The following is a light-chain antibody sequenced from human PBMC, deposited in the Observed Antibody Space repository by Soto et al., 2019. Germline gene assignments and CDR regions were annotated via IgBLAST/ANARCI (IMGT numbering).Light chain of an antibody. J-gene: IGKJ5*01. CDR3: QQSGNSPLT. CDR2: GAS. Sequence: EIVFTQSPGTLSLTPGERATLSCRASQSVSSTYLAWYQQKPGQAPRLLLYGASSRATGIPDRFSGSGSGTDFTLTISRLEPEDFAVYFCQQSGNSPLTFGQGTLLEI. V-gene: IGKV3-20*01. CDR1: QSVSSTY.